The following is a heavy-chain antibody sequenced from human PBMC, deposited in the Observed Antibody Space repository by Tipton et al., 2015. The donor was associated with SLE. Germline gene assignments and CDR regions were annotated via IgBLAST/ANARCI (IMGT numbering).Heavy chain of an antibody. CDR3: ARVSSGWYAYYYYGMDV. CDR2: INHSGST. CDR1: GGSFSGSY. Sequence: TLSLTCAVYGGSFSGSYWNWIRQPPGKGLEWIGEINHSGSTNYNPSLESRVTISVDTSKNQFSLKLSSVTAADTAVYYCARVSSGWYAYYYYGMDVWGQGTTVTVSS. D-gene: IGHD6-19*01. J-gene: IGHJ6*02. V-gene: IGHV4-34*01.